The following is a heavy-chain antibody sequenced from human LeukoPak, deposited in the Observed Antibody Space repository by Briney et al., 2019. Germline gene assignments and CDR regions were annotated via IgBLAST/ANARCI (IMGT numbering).Heavy chain of an antibody. CDR3: ARRAVQIALGVRPYFDY. J-gene: IGHJ4*02. D-gene: IGHD3-10*01. CDR1: GYSISSGYY. V-gene: IGHV4-38-2*02. Sequence: PSETLSLTCTVSGYSISSGYYWSWIRQPPGKGLEWIGEINHSGSTNYNPSLKSRVTISVDTSKNQFSLKLSSVTAADTAVYYCARRAVQIALGVRPYFDYWGQGTLVTVSS. CDR2: INHSGST.